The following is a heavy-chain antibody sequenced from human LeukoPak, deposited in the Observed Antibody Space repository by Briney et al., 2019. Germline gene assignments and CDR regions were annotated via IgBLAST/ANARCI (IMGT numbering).Heavy chain of an antibody. J-gene: IGHJ4*02. CDR2: INPNSGGT. Sequence: ASVKVSCKASGYTFTSYDINWVRQAPGQGLEWMGWINPNSGGTNYAQKFQGRVTMTRDTSISTAYMELSRLRSDDTAVYYCAREATVTIGYWGQGTLVTVSS. CDR3: AREATVTIGY. D-gene: IGHD4-11*01. CDR1: GYTFTSYD. V-gene: IGHV1-2*02.